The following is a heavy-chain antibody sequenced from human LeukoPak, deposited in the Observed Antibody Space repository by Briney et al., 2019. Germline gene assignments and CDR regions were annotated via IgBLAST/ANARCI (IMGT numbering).Heavy chain of an antibody. D-gene: IGHD3-10*01. J-gene: IGHJ4*02. CDR3: AREKTMVRGVRYFGY. CDR1: GFTFSSYS. CDR2: ISSSSSYI. Sequence: GGSLRLSCAASGFTFSSYSMNWVRQAPGKGLEWVSSISSSSSYIYYADSVKGRFTISRDNAKNSLYLQMNSLRAEDTAVYYCAREKTMVRGVRYFGYWGQGTLVTVSS. V-gene: IGHV3-21*01.